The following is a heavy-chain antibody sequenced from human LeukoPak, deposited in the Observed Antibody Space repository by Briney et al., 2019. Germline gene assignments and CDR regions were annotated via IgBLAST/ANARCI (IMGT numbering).Heavy chain of an antibody. J-gene: IGHJ4*02. CDR2: ITPIFGTA. V-gene: IGHV1-69*13. Sequence: SVKVSCKASGGTFSRFTISWVRQAPGQGFEWMGGITPIFGTANYAQKFQGGVTITADESTSTAYMELSSLRSEDTAVYYCARDTRNYFDYWGQGTLVTVSS. CDR1: GGTFSRFT. CDR3: ARDTRNYFDY.